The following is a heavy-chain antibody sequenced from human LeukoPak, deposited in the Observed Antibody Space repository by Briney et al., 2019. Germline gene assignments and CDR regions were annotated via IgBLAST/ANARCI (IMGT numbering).Heavy chain of an antibody. J-gene: IGHJ4*02. D-gene: IGHD4-17*01. CDR1: GGPIRSYY. Sequence: SETLSLTCTVSGGPIRSYYWSWIRQPPGKGLEWIGYIFHSGSTNYNPSLKSRVTISLDTSRNQFSLKLSSVTAADTAVYYCAGRGTTTIDYWGQGILVIVPS. CDR3: AGRGTTTIDY. CDR2: IFHSGST. V-gene: IGHV4-59*08.